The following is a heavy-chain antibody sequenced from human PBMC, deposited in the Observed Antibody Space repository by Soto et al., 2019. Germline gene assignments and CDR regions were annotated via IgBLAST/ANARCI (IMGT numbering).Heavy chain of an antibody. CDR2: ISGGGVTA. D-gene: IGHD1-1*01. CDR3: APETNFHTQRESGY. Sequence: GGSLRLSCAVSGFPFSIYDMSWARQSPGKGLEWVSSISGGGVTAYYADSVKGRFTISRDNSKNALYLQMNSLRAEDTAVYFCAPETNFHTQRESGYWGQGTTVTVSS. J-gene: IGHJ4*02. CDR1: GFPFSIYD. V-gene: IGHV3-23*01.